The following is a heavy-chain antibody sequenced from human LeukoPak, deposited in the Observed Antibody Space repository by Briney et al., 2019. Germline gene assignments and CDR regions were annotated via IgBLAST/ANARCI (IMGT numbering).Heavy chain of an antibody. J-gene: IGHJ4*02. D-gene: IGHD1-1*01. CDR3: AHLTTSAYYYDY. CDR1: GFSLSTSGVG. Sequence: ESGPTLVNPTQTLTLTCTFSGFSLSTSGVGVGWIRQPPGKALEWLGHIYWNDNDHYSTSLKSRLTITKDTSENQVVLTMTNMDPVDTATYYCAHLTTSAYYYDYWGQGTLVTVSS. CDR2: IYWNDND. V-gene: IGHV2-5*01.